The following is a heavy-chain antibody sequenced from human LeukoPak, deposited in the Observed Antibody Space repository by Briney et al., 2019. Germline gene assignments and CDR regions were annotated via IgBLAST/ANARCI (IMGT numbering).Heavy chain of an antibody. CDR1: GGSISSSSYY. Sequence: SETLSLICTVSGGSISSSSYYWGWIRQPPGKGLEWIGSIYYSGSTYYNPSLKSRVTISVDTSKNQFSLKLSSVTAADTAVYYCARLPGALGGVIAPLDIWGQGTMVTVSS. CDR2: IYYSGST. CDR3: ARLPGALGGVIAPLDI. J-gene: IGHJ3*02. D-gene: IGHD3-16*02. V-gene: IGHV4-39*01.